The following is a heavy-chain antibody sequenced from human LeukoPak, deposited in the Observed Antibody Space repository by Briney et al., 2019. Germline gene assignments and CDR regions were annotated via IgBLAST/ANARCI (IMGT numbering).Heavy chain of an antibody. D-gene: IGHD3-9*01. J-gene: IGHJ4*02. CDR3: ARAYYDILTGYDYLDY. CDR2: IYSGGST. Sequence: PGGSLRLSCAASGFTVSSNYMSWVRQAPGKGLEWVSVIYSGGSTYYADSVKGRFTISRDNSKNTLYLQMNSLRAEDTAVYYCARAYYDILTGYDYLDYWGQGTLVTVSS. CDR1: GFTVSSNY. V-gene: IGHV3-66*01.